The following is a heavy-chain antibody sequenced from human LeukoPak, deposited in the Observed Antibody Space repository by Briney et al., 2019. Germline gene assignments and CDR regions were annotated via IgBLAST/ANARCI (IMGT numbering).Heavy chain of an antibody. V-gene: IGHV4-34*01. CDR2: INHSGST. J-gene: IGHJ6*03. Sequence: SETLSLTCAVYGGSFSGYYWSWIRQPPGKGLEWIGEINHSGSTNYNPSLKSRVTISVDTSKNQFSLKLSSVTAADTAVYYCARVGYSSSWGAGYYYYMDVWGKGTTVTVSS. CDR3: ARVGYSSSWGAGYYYYMDV. CDR1: GGSFSGYY. D-gene: IGHD6-13*01.